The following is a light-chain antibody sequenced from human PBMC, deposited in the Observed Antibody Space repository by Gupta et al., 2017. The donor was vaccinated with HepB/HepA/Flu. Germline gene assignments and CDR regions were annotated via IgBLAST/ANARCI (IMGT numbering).Light chain of an antibody. V-gene: IGKV1-39*01. CDR3: QQSYSTPGT. CDR2: AAC. CDR1: QSISSY. Sequence: DIQMTQSPSSLSASVGDRVTITCRASQSISSYLNWYQQKPGKAPKLLIYAACSLQSGVPSRFSGSGSGTDFTLTISSLQPEDFATYYCQQSYSTPGTFGQGTKVEIK. J-gene: IGKJ1*01.